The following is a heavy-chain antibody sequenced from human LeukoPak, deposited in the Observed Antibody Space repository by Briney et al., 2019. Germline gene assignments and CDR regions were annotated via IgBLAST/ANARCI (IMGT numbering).Heavy chain of an antibody. J-gene: IGHJ4*02. D-gene: IGHD4-11*01. CDR3: ARDRLTTY. Sequence: PGGPLGLSCAALGFTFISYWLTWARQAPGRGLEWVANIKQDGSEKYYVDSVKGRFTISRDNAKNSLYLQMNSLRAEDTAIYYCARDRLTTYWGQGTLVTVSS. CDR1: GFTFISYW. V-gene: IGHV3-7*03. CDR2: IKQDGSEK.